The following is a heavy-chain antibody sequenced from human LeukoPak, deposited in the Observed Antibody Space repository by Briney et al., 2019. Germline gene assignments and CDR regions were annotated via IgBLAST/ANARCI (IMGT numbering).Heavy chain of an antibody. CDR1: GFTFSPYT. Sequence: GGSLGLSCAASGFTFSPYTMTWGRQAPGKGLEWVSSISSSPSYISYADSVKGRFTISRDNANNSLYLQMTSLGAEDTAVYYCARDRRVDGDPIDYWGQGTLVIVSS. V-gene: IGHV3-21*01. J-gene: IGHJ4*02. D-gene: IGHD4-17*01. CDR3: ARDRRVDGDPIDY. CDR2: ISSSPSYI.